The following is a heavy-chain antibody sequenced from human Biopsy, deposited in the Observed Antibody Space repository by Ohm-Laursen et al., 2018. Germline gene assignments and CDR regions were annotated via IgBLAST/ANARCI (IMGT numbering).Heavy chain of an antibody. V-gene: IGHV4-59*02. CDR3: ARDRGYYSDRTVPGYFDL. CDR1: GASVRSHF. J-gene: IGHJ2*01. Sequence: SETLSLTCTLSGASVRSHFLTWIRQPPGKGLQWIGSISNSGTTESSPSLKSRVNISLHTSKNQLSLKLTSVTAADTAMYYCARDRGYYSDRTVPGYFDLWGRGTLVTVSS. D-gene: IGHD3-22*01. CDR2: ISNSGTT.